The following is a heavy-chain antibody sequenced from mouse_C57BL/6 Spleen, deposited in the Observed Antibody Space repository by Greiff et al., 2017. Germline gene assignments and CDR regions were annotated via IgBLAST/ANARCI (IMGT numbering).Heavy chain of an antibody. CDR3: ARHGCYGYYRIEY. J-gene: IGHJ2*01. CDR1: GYTFTEYT. CDR2: IYPGSGSI. V-gene: IGHV1-62-2*01. D-gene: IGHD2-3*01. Sequence: QVQLQQSGAELVKPGASVKLSCKASGYTFTEYTMHWVKQRPGQGLEWIGLIYPGSGSIKYNQKFKDKATLTADKSSSTAYMELSRLTSEDSAVYFCARHGCYGYYRIEYRGQATTLTVYS.